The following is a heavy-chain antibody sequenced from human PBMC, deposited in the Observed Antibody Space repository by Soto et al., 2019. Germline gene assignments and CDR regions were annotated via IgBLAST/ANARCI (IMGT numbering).Heavy chain of an antibody. CDR2: IYHSGRT. J-gene: IGHJ3*02. D-gene: IGHD2-15*01. CDR3: VRYCGGGSCCLGAVDI. Sequence: QMQLQESGPGLVKPSGTLSLTCTVSGVSINSANWWTWVRQSPGKGLEWVGEIYHSGRTKFNPSLMSRVTISVDNSQNQSYLELTSVTAADTAFYYCVRYCGGGSCCLGAVDIWRQGTMVTVSS. V-gene: IGHV4-4*02. CDR1: GVSINSANW.